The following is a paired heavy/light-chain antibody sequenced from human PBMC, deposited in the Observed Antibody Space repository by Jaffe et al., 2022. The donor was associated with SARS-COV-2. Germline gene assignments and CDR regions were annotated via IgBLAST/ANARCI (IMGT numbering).Heavy chain of an antibody. V-gene: IGHV1-24*01. CDR1: GYTLTELS. CDR2: FDPEDGET. CDR3: ATDMQVPAARKSGVERWPKYAFDI. D-gene: IGHD2-2*01. J-gene: IGHJ3*02. Sequence: QVQLVQSGAEVKKPGASVKVSCKVSGYTLTELSMHWVRQAPGKGLEWMGGFDPEDGETIYAQKFQGRVTMTEDTSTDTAYMELSSLRSEDTAVYYCATDMQVPAARKSGVERWPKYAFDIWGQGTMVTVSS.
Light chain of an antibody. CDR2: QDS. CDR1: KLGDKY. J-gene: IGLJ2*01. CDR3: QAWDSSTPGV. V-gene: IGLV3-1*01. Sequence: SYELTQPPSVSVSPGQTASITCSGDKLGDKYACWYQQKPGQSPVLVIYQDSKRPSGIPERFSGSNSGNTATLTISGTQAMDEADYYCQAWDSSTPGVFGGGTKLTVL.